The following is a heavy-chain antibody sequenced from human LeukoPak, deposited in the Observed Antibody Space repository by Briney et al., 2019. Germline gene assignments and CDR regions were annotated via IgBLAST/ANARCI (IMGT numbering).Heavy chain of an antibody. D-gene: IGHD3-22*01. Sequence: SVKVSCRASGGTFSSYAISWVRQAPGQGLEWMGGIIPIFGTANYAQKFQGRVTITTDESTSTAYMELSSLRSEDTAVYYCARAQYYYDSSGYYYRGSSDAFDIWGQGTMVTVSS. J-gene: IGHJ3*02. CDR3: ARAQYYYDSSGYYYRGSSDAFDI. CDR2: IIPIFGTA. CDR1: GGTFSSYA. V-gene: IGHV1-69*05.